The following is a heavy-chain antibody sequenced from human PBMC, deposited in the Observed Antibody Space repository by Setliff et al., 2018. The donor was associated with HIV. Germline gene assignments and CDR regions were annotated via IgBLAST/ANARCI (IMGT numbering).Heavy chain of an antibody. CDR2: ISGDTRII. V-gene: IGHV3-48*01. D-gene: IGHD7-27*01. CDR1: GFTFSSYS. J-gene: IGHJ4*02. CDR3: ARDLNWGFDY. Sequence: PGGSLRLSCAASGFTFSSYSMNWVRQAPGKGLEWVSYISGDTRIINYADSVKGRFTTSRDNAKNSLYLQMNSLRVEDTALYYCARDLNWGFDYWGQGTLVTVSS.